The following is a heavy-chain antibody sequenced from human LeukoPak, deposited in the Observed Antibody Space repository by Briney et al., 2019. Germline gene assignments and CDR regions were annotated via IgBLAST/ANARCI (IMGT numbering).Heavy chain of an antibody. CDR2: INSDGTST. V-gene: IGHV3-74*01. CDR3: ARDGGLGEDYFDN. J-gene: IGHJ4*02. CDR1: GFTFSSYW. D-gene: IGHD3-10*01. Sequence: GRSLRLSCAASGFTFSSYWMHWVRQAPGKGLVWVSRINSDGTSTSNADSVKGRFTISRDNAKNTLYLQMNSLRAEDTAVYYCARDGGLGEDYFDNWGQGTLVTVSS.